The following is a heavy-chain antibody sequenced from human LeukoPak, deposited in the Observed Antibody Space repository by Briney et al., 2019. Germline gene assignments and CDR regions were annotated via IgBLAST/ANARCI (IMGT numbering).Heavy chain of an antibody. D-gene: IGHD3-10*01. J-gene: IGHJ6*03. CDR1: GFTFSGYS. Sequence: GGSLRLSCAGSGFTFSGYSMHWVRQAPRKGLEWVAYISTSGSSAYYTDSVQGRFTISRDNAKNSLYLQMNTLRAEDTAVYYCARDKGDYYYYYMDVWGKGTTVTVSS. CDR3: ARDKGDYYYYYMDV. V-gene: IGHV3-48*01. CDR2: ISTSGSSA.